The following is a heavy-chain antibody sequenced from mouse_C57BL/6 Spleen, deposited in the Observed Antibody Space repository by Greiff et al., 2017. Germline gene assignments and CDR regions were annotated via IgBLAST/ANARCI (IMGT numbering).Heavy chain of an antibody. CDR3: ARGDSSAYFDY. V-gene: IGHV1-69*01. J-gene: IGHJ2*01. CDR1: GYTFTSYW. Sequence: VQLQQPGAELVMPGASVKLSCKASGYTFTSYWMHWVKQRPGQGLEWIGEIDPSDSYTNYNQKFKGKSTLTVDKSSSTAYMQRSSLTSEDSVVYYCARGDSSAYFDYWGQGTTLTVSA. D-gene: IGHD3-2*01. CDR2: IDPSDSYT.